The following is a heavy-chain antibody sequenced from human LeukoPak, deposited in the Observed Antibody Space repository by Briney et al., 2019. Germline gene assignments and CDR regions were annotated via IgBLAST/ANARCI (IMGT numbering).Heavy chain of an antibody. Sequence: GASVKVSCKASGHTFTNYGISWVRQAPGQGPEWMGWISAYNGKTNYAQTVQGRVTMTTDTSTSTAYMELSSLRSDDTAVYYCARDDYGDYVSYFLHRGQGTLVIVSS. J-gene: IGHJ1*01. V-gene: IGHV1-18*01. CDR3: ARDDYGDYVSYFLH. CDR1: GHTFTNYG. D-gene: IGHD4-17*01. CDR2: ISAYNGKT.